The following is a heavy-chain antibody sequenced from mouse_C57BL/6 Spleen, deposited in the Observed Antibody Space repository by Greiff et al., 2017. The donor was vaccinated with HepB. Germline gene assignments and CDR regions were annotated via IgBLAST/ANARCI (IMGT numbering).Heavy chain of an antibody. CDR2: IYPGSGNT. CDR1: GYSFTSYY. Sequence: QVQLQQSGPELVKPGASVKISCKASGYSFTSYYIHWVKQRPGQGLEWIGWIYPGSGNTKYNEKFKGKATLTADTSSSTAYMQLSSLTSEDSAVYYCARDGLGPYFDYWGQGTTLTVSS. CDR3: ARDGLGPYFDY. V-gene: IGHV1-66*01. J-gene: IGHJ2*01. D-gene: IGHD4-1*01.